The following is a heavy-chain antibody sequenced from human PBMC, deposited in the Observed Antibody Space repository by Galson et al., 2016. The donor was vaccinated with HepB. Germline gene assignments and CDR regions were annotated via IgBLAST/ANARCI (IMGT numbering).Heavy chain of an antibody. CDR2: ISYDGSNK. D-gene: IGHD5-12*01. V-gene: IGHV3-30*18. J-gene: IGHJ6*02. CDR1: GLTFSSYG. CDR3: AKDRNRYDFYSMDV. Sequence: SLRLSCAASGLTFSSYGMHWVRQAPGKGLEWVAVISYDGSNKYYADSVKGRFTISRDNSKNTLYLQMNSLRAEDTAVYYCAKDRNRYDFYSMDVWGQGTTVTVSS.